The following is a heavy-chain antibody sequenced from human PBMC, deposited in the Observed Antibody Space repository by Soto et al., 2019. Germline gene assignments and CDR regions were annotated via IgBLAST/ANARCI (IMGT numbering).Heavy chain of an antibody. CDR1: GFTFRTYG. CDR3: ARGRVDGGELDL. CDR2: IWYDASNK. Sequence: VQLVESGGGVVQPGRSLRLSCAASGFTFRTYGMYWVRQAPGKGLEWVAVIWYDASNKYYADSVKGRFTSSRDNSENTLYLQMNRLRAEATAVYYCARGRVDGGELDLWGQGTLVTVSS. J-gene: IGHJ4*02. D-gene: IGHD1-26*01. V-gene: IGHV3-33*01.